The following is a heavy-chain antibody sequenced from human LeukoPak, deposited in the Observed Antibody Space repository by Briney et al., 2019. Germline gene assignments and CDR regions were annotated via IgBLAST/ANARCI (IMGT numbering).Heavy chain of an antibody. CDR3: ARVVDDYDYVWGSYRYGVSPGKYFDY. CDR2: INPNSGGT. J-gene: IGHJ4*02. V-gene: IGHV1-2*02. Sequence: ASVKVPCKASGYTFTGYYMHWVRQAPGQGLEWMGWINPNSGGTNYAQKFQGRVTITRGTSISTAYMELSRLRSDDTAVYYCARVVDDYDYVWGSYRYGVSPGKYFDYWGQGTLVTVSS. D-gene: IGHD3-16*02. CDR1: GYTFTGYY.